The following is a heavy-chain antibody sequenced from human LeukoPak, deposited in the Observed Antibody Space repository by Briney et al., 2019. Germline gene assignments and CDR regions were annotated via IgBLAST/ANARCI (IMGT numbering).Heavy chain of an antibody. CDR2: IYTSGST. Sequence: SETLSLTCTVSGGSISSGSYYWSWVRQPAGKGLEWIGRIYTSGSTNYNPSLKSRVTISVDTSKNQFSLKLSSVTAADTAVYYCARAGDGTPLYYYGMDVWGQGTTVTVSS. V-gene: IGHV4-61*02. CDR1: GGSISSGSYY. J-gene: IGHJ6*02. D-gene: IGHD1-1*01. CDR3: ARAGDGTPLYYYGMDV.